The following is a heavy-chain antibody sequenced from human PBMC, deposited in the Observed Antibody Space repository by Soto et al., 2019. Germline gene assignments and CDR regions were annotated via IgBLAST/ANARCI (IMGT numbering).Heavy chain of an antibody. Sequence: PGGSLRLSCTASGVTFSSHAMTWVRQAPGKGLEWVSGLSDSGGSTYYADSVKGRFTISRDNSMNTLYLQMNTLRAEDTAVYYCAKVSSSWYSGFFDLWGQGTLVTVSS. CDR1: GVTFSSHA. CDR2: LSDSGGST. D-gene: IGHD6-13*01. J-gene: IGHJ4*02. V-gene: IGHV3-23*01. CDR3: AKVSSSWYSGFFDL.